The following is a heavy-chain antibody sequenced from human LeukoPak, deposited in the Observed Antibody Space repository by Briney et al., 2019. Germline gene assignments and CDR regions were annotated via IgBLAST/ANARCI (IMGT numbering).Heavy chain of an antibody. Sequence: GGSLRLSCAASGFTFSTYGMHWVRQAPGKGLEWVSYISSSSSTIYYADSVKGRFTISRDNAKNSLYLQMNSLRDEDTAVYYCAKDRYCSGGSCYAEYFQHWGQGTLVTVSS. CDR3: AKDRYCSGGSCYAEYFQH. D-gene: IGHD2-15*01. V-gene: IGHV3-48*02. CDR2: ISSSSSTI. CDR1: GFTFSTYG. J-gene: IGHJ1*01.